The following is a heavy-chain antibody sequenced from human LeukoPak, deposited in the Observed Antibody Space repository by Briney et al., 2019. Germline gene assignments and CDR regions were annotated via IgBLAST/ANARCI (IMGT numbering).Heavy chain of an antibody. V-gene: IGHV1-8*01. Sequence: ASVKVSCKASGYTFTSYDINWVRQATGQGLEWMGWMNPNSGNTGYAQKFQGRVTMTRNTSISTAYMELSSLRSEDTAAYYCARSALPDDAFDIWGQGTMVTVSS. J-gene: IGHJ3*02. CDR3: ARSALPDDAFDI. D-gene: IGHD1-14*01. CDR2: MNPNSGNT. CDR1: GYTFTSYD.